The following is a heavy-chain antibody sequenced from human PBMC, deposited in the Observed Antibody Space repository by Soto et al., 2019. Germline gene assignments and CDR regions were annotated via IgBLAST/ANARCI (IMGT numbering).Heavy chain of an antibody. V-gene: IGHV2-5*02. CDR3: AHRVLRTVFGLVTTTAIYFDF. CDR1: GFSLTTSGVG. D-gene: IGHD3-3*01. Sequence: QITLNESGPTVVRPTETLTLTCRFSGFSLTTSGVGVGWIRQSPGKAPEWLALIYWDDDKRYSASLKRRLTITKDTSKNQVVLTLSDLDPTDTATYYCAHRVLRTVFGLVTTTAIYFDFWGQGTPVAFSS. J-gene: IGHJ4*02. CDR2: IYWDDDK.